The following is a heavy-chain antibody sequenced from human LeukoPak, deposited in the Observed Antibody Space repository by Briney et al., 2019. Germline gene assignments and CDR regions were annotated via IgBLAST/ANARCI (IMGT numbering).Heavy chain of an antibody. D-gene: IGHD1-14*01. CDR3: AKADHVYYFDY. V-gene: IGHV3-30*18. Sequence: XGSLRLSCAASGFTFSSYGMHWVRQAPGKGLEWVAVISYDGSNKYYADSVKGRFTISRDNSKNTLYLQMNSLRAEDTAVYYCAKADHVYYFDYWGQGTLVTVSS. CDR2: ISYDGSNK. J-gene: IGHJ4*02. CDR1: GFTFSSYG.